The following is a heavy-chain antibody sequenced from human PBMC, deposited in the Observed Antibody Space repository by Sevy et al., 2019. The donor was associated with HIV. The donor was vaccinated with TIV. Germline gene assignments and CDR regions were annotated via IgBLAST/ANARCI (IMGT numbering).Heavy chain of an antibody. CDR3: ARGPLFSPEYCSGGTCPTIDY. Sequence: SETLSLTCAVSGVSFSDYYWAWIRQPPGKGLEWIGEVSQSGSANYNPSLRSRVIMSLDTSNNHFPLKLTSVTAADTAVYYCARGPLFSPEYCSGGTCPTIDYWSQGTLVTVSS. CDR2: VSQSGSA. CDR1: GVSFSDYY. D-gene: IGHD2-15*01. J-gene: IGHJ4*02. V-gene: IGHV4-34*01.